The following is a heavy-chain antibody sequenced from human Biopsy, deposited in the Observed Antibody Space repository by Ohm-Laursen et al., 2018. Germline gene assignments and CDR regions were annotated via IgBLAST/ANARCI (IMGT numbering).Heavy chain of an antibody. CDR3: AKASGYSRGWPNDY. CDR1: GFTFENYA. V-gene: IGHV3-9*01. Sequence: SLRLSCTASGFTFENYAMNWVRQAPGKGLEWVSGISWNSGSVVYADSVKGRFTISRDNAKNSLYLQMHSLRAEDTAFYYCAKASGYSRGWPNDYWGQGNLVTVSS. D-gene: IGHD6-19*01. CDR2: ISWNSGSV. J-gene: IGHJ4*02.